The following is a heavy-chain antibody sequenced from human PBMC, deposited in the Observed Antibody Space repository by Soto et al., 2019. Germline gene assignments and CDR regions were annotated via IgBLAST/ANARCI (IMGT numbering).Heavy chain of an antibody. J-gene: IGHJ5*02. V-gene: IGHV3-7*03. CDR1: GFTFSSYW. Sequence: PGGSLRLSCAASGFTFSSYWMSWVRQAPGKGLEWVANIKQDGSEKNYVASVEGRFTISRDNAKKSLFLQMNSLRAEDTAVYYCAREGSRGSSWYMYNWFDPWGQGTLVTVSS. D-gene: IGHD6-13*01. CDR3: AREGSRGSSWYMYNWFDP. CDR2: IKQDGSEK.